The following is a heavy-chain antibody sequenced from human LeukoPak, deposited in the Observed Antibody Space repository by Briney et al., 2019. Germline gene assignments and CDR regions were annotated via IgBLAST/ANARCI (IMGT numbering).Heavy chain of an antibody. CDR2: IKQDGSET. Sequence: GGSLRLSCAASGFTFSSYAMSWVRQAPGKGLEWVANIKQDGSETSYVDSVKGRFTISRDNAKNSLYLQVNSLRAEDTAVYYCARDCSSTNCYWVFDYWGQGTLVTVSS. V-gene: IGHV3-7*01. CDR3: ARDCSSTNCYWVFDY. CDR1: GFTFSSYA. D-gene: IGHD2-2*01. J-gene: IGHJ4*02.